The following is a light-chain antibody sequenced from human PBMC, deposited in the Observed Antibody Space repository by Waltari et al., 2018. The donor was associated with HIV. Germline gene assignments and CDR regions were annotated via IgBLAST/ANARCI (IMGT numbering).Light chain of an antibody. J-gene: IGLJ2*01. CDR1: SSKLGAVYA. CDR3: QSYDSGLSGSTV. Sequence: QSVLTHPPSVSGAPGQMVTISRTGSSSKLGAVYAVPCYQQLPGTAPKLLIYATTNRPSGAPDRFFGSRSGTSASLAITGLQAEDEADYYCQSYDSGLSGSTVFGGGTKLTVL. V-gene: IGLV1-40*01. CDR2: ATT.